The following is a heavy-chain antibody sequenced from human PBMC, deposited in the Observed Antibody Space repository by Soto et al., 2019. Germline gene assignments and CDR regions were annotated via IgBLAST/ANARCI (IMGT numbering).Heavy chain of an antibody. J-gene: IGHJ4*02. D-gene: IGHD6-6*01. Sequence: QVQLVESGGGVVQPGRSLRLSCAASGFTFSSYGMQWVRQAPGKGLEWVAVIPYDGSNKYYADSVKGRFTISRDNSKNTLYLQMNSLRTEDTAVYYCAKERYSSSSPDFDYWGQGTLVTVSS. V-gene: IGHV3-30*18. CDR3: AKERYSSSSPDFDY. CDR2: IPYDGSNK. CDR1: GFTFSSYG.